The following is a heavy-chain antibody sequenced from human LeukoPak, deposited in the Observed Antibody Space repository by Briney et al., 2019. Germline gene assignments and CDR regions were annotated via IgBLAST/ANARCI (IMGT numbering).Heavy chain of an antibody. V-gene: IGHV3-21*05. J-gene: IGHJ4*02. CDR2: ISSSNSYI. CDR3: ARDDSSGYYLLSPDY. CDR1: GFIFSSYS. D-gene: IGHD3-22*01. Sequence: GGSLRLSCAASGFIFSSYSMNWVRQAPGKGLEWVSYISSSNSYIYYADSVKGRFTISRDNAKNSLYLQMNSLRAEDTAVYYCARDDSSGYYLLSPDYWGQGTLVTVSS.